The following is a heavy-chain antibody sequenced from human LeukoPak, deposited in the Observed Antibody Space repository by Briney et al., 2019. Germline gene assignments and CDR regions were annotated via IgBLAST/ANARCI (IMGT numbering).Heavy chain of an antibody. Sequence: GGSLRLSCAASGLTFTSYTMNWVRQAPGKGLEWVSSISSSSSYIYYADSVKGRFTISRDNAKNSLYLQMNSLRAEDTAVYYCARDYYGDNLFDYWGQGTLVTVSS. CDR2: ISSSSSYI. J-gene: IGHJ4*02. CDR3: ARDYYGDNLFDY. V-gene: IGHV3-21*01. CDR1: GLTFTSYT. D-gene: IGHD4-17*01.